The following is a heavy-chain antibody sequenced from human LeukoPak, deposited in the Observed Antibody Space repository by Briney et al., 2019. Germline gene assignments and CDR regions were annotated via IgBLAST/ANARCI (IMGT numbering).Heavy chain of an antibody. CDR2: INSVGSST. CDR3: AGGLSVNWFDP. J-gene: IGHJ5*02. D-gene: IGHD3-16*01. V-gene: IGHV3-74*01. Sequence: PGGSLRLSCAASGFTFGSYWMHWVRQAPGKGLVWVSRINSVGSSTDYADSVKGRFTMSRDNAKNTLFLQTSSLRAEDTAIYYCAGGLSVNWFDPWGQGTLVTVSS. CDR1: GFTFGSYW.